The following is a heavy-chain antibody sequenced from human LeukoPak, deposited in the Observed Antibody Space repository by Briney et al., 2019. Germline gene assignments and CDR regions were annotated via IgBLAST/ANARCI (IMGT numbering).Heavy chain of an antibody. J-gene: IGHJ5*02. V-gene: IGHV4-59*12. CDR2: IYYSGST. D-gene: IGHD3-3*01. Sequence: SETLSLTCTVSGGSISSYYWSWIRQPPGKGLEWIGYIYYSGSTNYNPSLKSRVTMSLDTSKNQFSLKLSSVTAADTAVYYCARSFLEWNNWFDPWGQGTLVTVSS. CDR3: ARSFLEWNNWFDP. CDR1: GGSISSYY.